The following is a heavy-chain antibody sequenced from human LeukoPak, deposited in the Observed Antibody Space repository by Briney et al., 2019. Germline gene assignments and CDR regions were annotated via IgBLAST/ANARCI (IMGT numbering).Heavy chain of an antibody. CDR3: ARESRYYDILTGYYFGWFDP. Sequence: PGGSLRLSCAASGFTFSNYWMHWVRHAPGKGLVWVSRIKSDGSTTIYADSVKGRFTISRDNAKNTLYLQMNSLRAEDTAVYYCARESRYYDILTGYYFGWFDPWGQGTLVTVSS. CDR1: GFTFSNYW. D-gene: IGHD3-9*01. J-gene: IGHJ5*02. CDR2: IKSDGSTT. V-gene: IGHV3-74*01.